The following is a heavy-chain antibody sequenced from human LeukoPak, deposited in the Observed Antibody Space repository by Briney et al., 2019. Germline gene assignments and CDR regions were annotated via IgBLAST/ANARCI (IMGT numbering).Heavy chain of an antibody. D-gene: IGHD3-10*01. CDR2: ISWNSGSI. CDR3: AKGLGWFGELGTEYFDY. V-gene: IGHV3-9*01. J-gene: IGHJ4*02. Sequence: PGRSLRLSSAASGFTFDDYAMHWVRQAPGKGLEWVSGISWNSGSIGYADSVKGRFAISRDNAKNSLYLQMNSLRAEDTALYYCAKGLGWFGELGTEYFDYWGQGTLVTVSS. CDR1: GFTFDDYA.